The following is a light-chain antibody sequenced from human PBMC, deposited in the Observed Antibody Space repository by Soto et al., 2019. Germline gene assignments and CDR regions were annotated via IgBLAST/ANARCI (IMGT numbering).Light chain of an antibody. CDR1: QSVSGY. V-gene: IGKV3-11*01. Sequence: EIVLTQSPATLSLSPGERATLSCRASQSVSGYLAWYQQKPGQAPRLLMYDASNWATGIPSRFSGSGSGTDFTLTISSLEPEDFAVYYCQQRSNWPSTFGGGTKVEIK. CDR2: DAS. J-gene: IGKJ4*01. CDR3: QQRSNWPST.